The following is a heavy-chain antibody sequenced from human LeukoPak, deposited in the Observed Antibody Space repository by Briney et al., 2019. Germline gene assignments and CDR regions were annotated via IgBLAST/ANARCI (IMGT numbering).Heavy chain of an antibody. V-gene: IGHV3-30*18. CDR3: AKLSYDSSAYHEDY. Sequence: GESLRLSCAASGFTFSSFGMHWVRQAPGKGLEWVALVSSVGSSDYYADSLKGRFTISRDNSKNTLYLQMNSLRPEDTAVYYCAKLSYDSSAYHEDYWGQGTLVIVSS. CDR2: VSSVGSSD. J-gene: IGHJ4*02. CDR1: GFTFSSFG. D-gene: IGHD3-22*01.